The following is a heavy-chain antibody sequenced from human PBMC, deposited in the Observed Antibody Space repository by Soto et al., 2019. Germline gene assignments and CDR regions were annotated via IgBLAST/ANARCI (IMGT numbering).Heavy chain of an antibody. Sequence: ASVKVSCKASGGTFSSYAISWVRQAPGQGLEWMGGIIPIFGTANYAQKFQGRVTITADESTSAAYMELSSLRSEDTAVYYCAKNGLGDAFDIWGQGTMVTVSS. CDR2: IIPIFGTA. CDR1: GGTFSSYA. D-gene: IGHD3-16*01. J-gene: IGHJ3*02. V-gene: IGHV1-69*13. CDR3: AKNGLGDAFDI.